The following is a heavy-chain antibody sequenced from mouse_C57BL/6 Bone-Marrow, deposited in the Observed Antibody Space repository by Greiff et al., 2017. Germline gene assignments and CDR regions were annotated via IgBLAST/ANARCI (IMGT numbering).Heavy chain of an antibody. CDR2: FHPYNDDT. D-gene: IGHD2-5*01. V-gene: IGHV1-47*01. J-gene: IGHJ2*01. CDR3: ARGSNYGRYYFDY. Sequence: VQLVESGAELVKPGASVKMSCKASGYTFTTYPIEWMKQNHGKSLEWIGNFHPYNDDTKYNEKFKGKATLTVEKSSSTVYLELSRLTSDDSAIYFCARGSNYGRYYFDYWGQGTTLTVSS. CDR1: GYTFTTYP.